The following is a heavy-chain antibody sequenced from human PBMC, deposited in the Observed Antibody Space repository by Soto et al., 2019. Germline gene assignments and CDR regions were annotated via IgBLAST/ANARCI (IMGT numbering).Heavy chain of an antibody. V-gene: IGHV1-69*13. CDR1: GGTLDSYS. CDR3: ASDGGARYFDSSRLYCYC. J-gene: IGHJ4*02. Sequence: SVKVSGKASGGTLDSYSITWVRQAPGQGLEWMGGIIPIFGSASYAQRFQGRVTITADESTSTSYMELTRLRSEGTAVYYCASDGGARYFDSSRLYCYCWGQGTLVTVAS. CDR2: IIPIFGSA. D-gene: IGHD3-9*01.